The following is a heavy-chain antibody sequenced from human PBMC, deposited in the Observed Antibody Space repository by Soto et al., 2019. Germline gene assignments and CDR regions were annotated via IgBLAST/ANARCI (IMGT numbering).Heavy chain of an antibody. V-gene: IGHV4-39*01. CDR1: GGSISSSSYY. J-gene: IGHJ4*02. Sequence: SETLSLTCTVSGGSISSSSYYWGWIRQPPGKGLEWTGSIYYSGSTYYNPSLKSRVTISVDTSKNQFSLKLSSVTAADTAVYYCARLSVARADFDYWGQGTLVTVSS. D-gene: IGHD5-12*01. CDR2: IYYSGST. CDR3: ARLSVARADFDY.